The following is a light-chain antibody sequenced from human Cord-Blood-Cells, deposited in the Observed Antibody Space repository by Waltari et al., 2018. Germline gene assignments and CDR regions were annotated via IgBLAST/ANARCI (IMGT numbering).Light chain of an antibody. Sequence: DIQMTQSPSTLSASVGDRVTIPCRASQSISSWLAWYQQKPGKVPKLLIYKASSLESGVPSRFSGSGSGKEVTLTISSLQPDDFATYYCQQYNSYSSTFAQGTKVEIK. CDR1: QSISSW. J-gene: IGKJ1*01. CDR3: QQYNSYSST. CDR2: KAS. V-gene: IGKV1-5*03.